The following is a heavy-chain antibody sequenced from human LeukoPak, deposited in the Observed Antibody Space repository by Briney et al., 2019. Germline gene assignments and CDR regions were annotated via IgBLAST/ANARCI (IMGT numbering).Heavy chain of an antibody. CDR1: GFTFSSYG. Sequence: GGSLRLSCAASGFTFSSYGMHWVRQAPGKGLEWVAVISYDGSNKYYADSVKGRFTISRDNSKNTLYLQMNSLRAEDTAVYYCAKSNLPAYYNSMDVWGQGTTVTVSS. CDR2: ISYDGSNK. V-gene: IGHV3-30*18. CDR3: AKSNLPAYYNSMDV. J-gene: IGHJ6*02.